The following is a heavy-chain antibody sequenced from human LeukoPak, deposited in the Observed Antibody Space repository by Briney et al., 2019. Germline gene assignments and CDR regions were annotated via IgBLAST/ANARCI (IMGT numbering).Heavy chain of an antibody. D-gene: IGHD3-10*01. J-gene: IGHJ6*02. Sequence: SQTLSLTCTVSGGSISSGGYYWSWIRQQPGKGLEWIGYIYYSGSTYYNPTLKSRVTISVDTSKNQFSLKLSSVTAADTAVYYCARGAVVRGVIGDGMDVWGQGTTVTVSS. V-gene: IGHV4-31*03. CDR2: IYYSGST. CDR1: GGSISSGGYY. CDR3: ARGAVVRGVIGDGMDV.